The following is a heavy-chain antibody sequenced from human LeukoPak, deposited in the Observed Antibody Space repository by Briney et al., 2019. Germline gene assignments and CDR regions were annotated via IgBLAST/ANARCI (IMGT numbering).Heavy chain of an antibody. CDR2: ISSSSSTI. CDR1: GITLSNYG. Sequence: PGGSLRLSCAVSGITLSNYGMSWVRQAPGKGLEWVSYISSSSSTIYYADSVKGRFTISRDNAKNSLYLQMNSLRAEDTAVYYCARDFSYDSSGYFDYWGQGTLVTVSS. D-gene: IGHD3-22*01. J-gene: IGHJ4*02. CDR3: ARDFSYDSSGYFDY. V-gene: IGHV3-48*04.